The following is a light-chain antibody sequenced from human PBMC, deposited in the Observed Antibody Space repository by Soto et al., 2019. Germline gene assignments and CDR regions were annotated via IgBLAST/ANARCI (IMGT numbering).Light chain of an antibody. CDR1: QSVSSN. Sequence: EIVMTQSPATLSVSPGERATLSCRASQSVSSNLAWYQQKPGQAPRLLIYGASTRATGIPARFSGSGSGTEFTLTISSLPPDDFAIYYYQQYNNWSPYTFGQGTKLEIK. CDR3: QQYNNWSPYT. V-gene: IGKV3-15*01. CDR2: GAS. J-gene: IGKJ2*01.